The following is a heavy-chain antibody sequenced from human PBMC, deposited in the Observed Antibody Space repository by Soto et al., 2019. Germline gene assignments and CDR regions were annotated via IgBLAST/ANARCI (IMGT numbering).Heavy chain of an antibody. CDR1: GYTFTSYA. V-gene: IGHV1-3*01. CDR2: INAGNGNT. D-gene: IGHD3-3*01. Sequence: ASVKVSCKASGYTFTSYAMHWVRQAPGQRLEWMGWINAGNGNTKYSQKFQGRVTITRDTSASTAYMELSSLRSEDTAVYYCARDRITIFGVVTENWFDPWGQGNLVTVS. J-gene: IGHJ5*02. CDR3: ARDRITIFGVVTENWFDP.